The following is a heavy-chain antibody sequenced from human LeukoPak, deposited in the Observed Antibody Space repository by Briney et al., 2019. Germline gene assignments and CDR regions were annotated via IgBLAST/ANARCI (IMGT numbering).Heavy chain of an antibody. D-gene: IGHD4-17*01. CDR3: AKELRSGDYSSGY. CDR2: IDRRGSDT. V-gene: IGHV3-23*01. CDR1: GFTFSNYA. Sequence: GGSLRLSCAASGFTFSNYAMTWVRQAPGRGLEWVSAIDRRGSDTYYIDSVKGRFTISRDNSQNTLYLQMHSLRAEDTAIYFCAKELRSGDYSSGYWGQGTLVTVSS. J-gene: IGHJ4*02.